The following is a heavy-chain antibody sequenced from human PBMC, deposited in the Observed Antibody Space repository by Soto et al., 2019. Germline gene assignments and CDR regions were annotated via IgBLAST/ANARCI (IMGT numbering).Heavy chain of an antibody. J-gene: IGHJ6*02. V-gene: IGHV3-30*18. CDR2: ISYDGINK. Sequence: GGSLRLSXAASGFTFSSYXIHWVRQAPCKGLEWVAVISYDGINKYYADSVKGRFTISRDNSKNTLYLQMNSLRAEDTAVYYXAKDXYDFWSGXDLAGYGMDVWGQGTXVXV. CDR3: AKDXYDFWSGXDLAGYGMDV. CDR1: GFTFSSYX. D-gene: IGHD3-3*01.